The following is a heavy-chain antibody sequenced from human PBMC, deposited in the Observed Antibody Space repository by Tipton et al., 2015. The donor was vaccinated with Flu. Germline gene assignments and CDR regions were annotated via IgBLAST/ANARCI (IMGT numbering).Heavy chain of an antibody. J-gene: IGHJ4*02. Sequence: GLVKPSETLSLTCTVSGGSVSSGSYYWSWIRQPPWKGLEWIGYLYYSGSTYYNPSLKSRVTISVDTSKNQLSLKLSSVTAADTAVYYCARDRSGYSGSYSDYWGQGTLVTVSS. CDR2: LYYSGST. V-gene: IGHV4-61*01. CDR1: GGSVSSGSYY. CDR3: ARDRSGYSGSYSDY. D-gene: IGHD5-12*01.